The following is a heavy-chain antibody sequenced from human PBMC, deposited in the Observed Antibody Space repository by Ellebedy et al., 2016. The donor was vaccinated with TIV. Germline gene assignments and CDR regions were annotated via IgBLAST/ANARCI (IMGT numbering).Heavy chain of an antibody. D-gene: IGHD4-17*01. V-gene: IGHV3-48*04. J-gene: IGHJ6*02. Sequence: GGSLRLXCAASGFTFSSYSMNWVRQAPGKGLEWVSYISSSSSTIYYADSVKGRFTISRDNAKNTLYLQMNSLRAEDTAVYYCARDPNDYGDYNYYYYGMDVWGQGTTVTVSS. CDR3: ARDPNDYGDYNYYYYGMDV. CDR1: GFTFSSYS. CDR2: ISSSSSTI.